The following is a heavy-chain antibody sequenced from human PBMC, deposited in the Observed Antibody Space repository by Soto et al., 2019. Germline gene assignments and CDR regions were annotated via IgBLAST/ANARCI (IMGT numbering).Heavy chain of an antibody. D-gene: IGHD2-15*01. J-gene: IGHJ1*01. CDR1: GYKFTTYF. CDR2: IHPSGDT. V-gene: IGHV1-46*01. CDR3: VRGYCTTSPCSGDFQF. Sequence: GASVKVSCKASGYKFTTYFIHWMRQAPGQGLEWMGMIHPSGDTGYAQKFRSRVTMTIDTSTTTAYMELRNLTSEDTAVEFSVRGYCTTSPCSGDFQFWGQGTLVTVSS.